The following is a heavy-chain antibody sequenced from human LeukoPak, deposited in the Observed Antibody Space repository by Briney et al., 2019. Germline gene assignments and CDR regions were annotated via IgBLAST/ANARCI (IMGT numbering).Heavy chain of an antibody. V-gene: IGHV4-61*02. D-gene: IGHD3-9*01. CDR2: IHTSGST. CDR1: GGSISSGSYY. CDR3: AREAIRWFDP. J-gene: IGHJ5*02. Sequence: SETLSLTCTVSGGSISSGSYYWSWIRQPAGKGLEWIGRIHTSGSTNYNPSLKSRVTISVDTSKNQFSLKLSSVTAADTAVYYCAREAIRWFDPWGQGTLVTVSS.